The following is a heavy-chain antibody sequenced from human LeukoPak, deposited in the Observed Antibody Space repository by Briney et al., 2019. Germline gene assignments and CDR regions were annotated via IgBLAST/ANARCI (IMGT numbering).Heavy chain of an antibody. CDR1: GYTFTGYY. D-gene: IGHD2-15*01. CDR3: ARELVVVVAAIVGGYSANNWFDP. V-gene: IGHV1-69*13. Sequence: GASVKVSCKASGYTFTGYYMHWVRQAPRQGLEWMGGIIPIFGTANYAQKFQGRVTITADESTSTVYMELSSLRSEDTAVYYCARELVVVVAAIVGGYSANNWFDPWGQGTLVTVSS. CDR2: IIPIFGTA. J-gene: IGHJ5*02.